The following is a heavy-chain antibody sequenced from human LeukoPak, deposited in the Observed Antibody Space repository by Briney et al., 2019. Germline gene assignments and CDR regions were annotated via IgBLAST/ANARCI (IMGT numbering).Heavy chain of an antibody. J-gene: IGHJ2*01. CDR2: INQDGSEI. Sequence: QPGGSLRLSCAASAFTFSNYWMSWVRQAPGKGLEWVANINQDGSEIYYVDSVKGRFTISRGNAKNSLYLQINSLRAEDTAVYYCARDQGRMIGIRTDNWLFDLWGRGTPVTGSS. V-gene: IGHV3-7*01. CDR3: ARDQGRMIGIRTDNWLFDL. CDR1: AFTFSNYW. D-gene: IGHD3-22*01.